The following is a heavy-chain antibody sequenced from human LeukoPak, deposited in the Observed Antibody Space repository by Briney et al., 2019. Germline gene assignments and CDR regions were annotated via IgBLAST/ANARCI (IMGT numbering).Heavy chain of an antibody. CDR3: VKEDTKYTYGNHFDS. J-gene: IGHJ4*02. CDR1: GFTFDDYA. V-gene: IGHV3-9*01. D-gene: IGHD5-18*01. CDR2: VTWESANI. Sequence: PGRSLRLSCAASGFTFDDYAMHWVRRAPGKGLEWVSGVTWESANIGYADSVKGRFTASRDNAKNSLYLQMTSLRAEDTAIYYCVKEDTKYTYGNHFDSWGQGTLVTVSS.